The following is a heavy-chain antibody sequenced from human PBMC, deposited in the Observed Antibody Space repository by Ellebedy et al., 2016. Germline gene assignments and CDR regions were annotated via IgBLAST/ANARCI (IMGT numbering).Heavy chain of an antibody. J-gene: IGHJ4*02. CDR3: AREALNSDYSSTTILDY. D-gene: IGHD4-11*01. CDR2: INPSDGTA. V-gene: IGHV1-46*01. CDR1: EYAFTRHY. Sequence: ASVKVSCXTSEYAFTRHYIHWVRQAPGQRLEWMAMINPSDGTAGYAQGFQGRVTMTSDTSTTTVYLGLSSLHSDDTAVYFCAREALNSDYSSTTILDYWGQGTLVIVSS.